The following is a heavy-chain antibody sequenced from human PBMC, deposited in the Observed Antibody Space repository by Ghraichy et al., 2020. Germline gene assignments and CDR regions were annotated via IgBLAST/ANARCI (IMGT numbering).Heavy chain of an antibody. D-gene: IGHD2-15*01. Sequence: GSLNISCAVSGFTFSSYAMTWVRQAPGKGLEWVSGISGNGGSTYYAGSVKGRFTISRDNSKNTLYLQINSLRAEDTALYYCAKGTGSSCYSSCDYWGQGTLVTVSS. CDR3: AKGTGSSCYSSCDY. V-gene: IGHV3-23*01. CDR1: GFTFSSYA. CDR2: ISGNGGST. J-gene: IGHJ4*02.